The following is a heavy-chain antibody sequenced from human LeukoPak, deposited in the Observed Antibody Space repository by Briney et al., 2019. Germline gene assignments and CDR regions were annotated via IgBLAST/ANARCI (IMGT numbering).Heavy chain of an antibody. Sequence: GGSLRLSCAASGFAFSSYAMYWVRQAPGKGLEWVSAISGSGGSTYYADSVKGRFTISRDNSKNTLYLQMNSLRAEDTAVYYCAKDHCSSTSCYAPRGYWGQGTLVTVSS. CDR2: ISGSGGST. J-gene: IGHJ4*02. D-gene: IGHD2-2*01. V-gene: IGHV3-23*01. CDR1: GFAFSSYA. CDR3: AKDHCSSTSCYAPRGY.